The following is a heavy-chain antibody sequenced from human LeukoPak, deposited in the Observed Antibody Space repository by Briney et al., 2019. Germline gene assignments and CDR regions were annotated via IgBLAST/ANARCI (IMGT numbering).Heavy chain of an antibody. CDR1: GFTFSSYS. CDR2: ISSSSSYI. D-gene: IGHD6-19*01. Sequence: PGGSLRLSCAASGFTFSSYSMNWVRQAPGKGLEWVSSISSSSSYIYYADSVKGRFTISRDNAKNSLYLQMNSLRAEDTAVYYCARGRAVAGTGDYDYWGQGTLVTVSS. V-gene: IGHV3-21*01. CDR3: ARGRAVAGTGDYDY. J-gene: IGHJ4*02.